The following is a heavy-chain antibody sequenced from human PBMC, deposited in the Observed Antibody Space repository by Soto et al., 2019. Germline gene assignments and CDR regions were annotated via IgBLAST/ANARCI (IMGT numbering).Heavy chain of an antibody. Sequence: GGSLRLSCAASVFTFSSYSMNWVRQAPGKGLEWVSSISSSSSYTNYADSVKGRFTISRDNAKNSLYLQMNSLRAEDTAVYYCARDHYGPGWFDPWGQGTLVTVSS. CDR3: ARDHYGPGWFDP. J-gene: IGHJ5*02. CDR1: VFTFSSYS. V-gene: IGHV3-21*04. D-gene: IGHD3-10*01. CDR2: ISSSSSYT.